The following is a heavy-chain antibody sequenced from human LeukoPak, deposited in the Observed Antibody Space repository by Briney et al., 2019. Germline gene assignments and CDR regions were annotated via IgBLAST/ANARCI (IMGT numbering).Heavy chain of an antibody. J-gene: IGHJ4*02. CDR2: INHIGST. V-gene: IGHV4-34*01. CDR1: GGSFSGYY. CDR3: ARDRVAYSTSPMDY. D-gene: IGHD6-6*01. Sequence: SETLSLTCAVSGGSFSGYYWSWIRQPPGKGLEWIGEINHIGSTNYSPSLKSRATISVDTSKNQFSLRLSSVTAADTAVYYCARDRVAYSTSPMDYWGQGTQVTVSS.